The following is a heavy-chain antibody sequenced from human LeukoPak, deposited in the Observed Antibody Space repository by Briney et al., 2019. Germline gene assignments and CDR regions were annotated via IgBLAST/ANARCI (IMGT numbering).Heavy chain of an antibody. CDR3: ARDSDWVFDL. Sequence: ASVKVSCKASGYTFIKYGISWVRQAPGQGLEWMGWISAYNGNTNYPQNLQGRVTMTTDTSTSTAYMELRSLTSDDTAVYYCARDSDWVFDLWGRGTVVTVSS. CDR1: GYTFIKYG. V-gene: IGHV1-18*01. J-gene: IGHJ2*01. CDR2: ISAYNGNT. D-gene: IGHD3-9*01.